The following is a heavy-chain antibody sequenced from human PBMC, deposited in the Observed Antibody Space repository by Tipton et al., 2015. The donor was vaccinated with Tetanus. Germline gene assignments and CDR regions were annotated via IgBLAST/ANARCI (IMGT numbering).Heavy chain of an antibody. CDR1: GASVSRSSHY. D-gene: IGHD5-12*01. CDR3: ARANNDYPKKGPFDY. V-gene: IGHV4-61*01. CDR2: VYHNGNT. Sequence: TLSLTCSVSGASVSRSSHYWTWIRQPPGKEPEWVGYVYHNGNTNYHPSLKSRLTISVDTSKNQFSLNLKSVITADTAIYYCARANNDYPKKGPFDYWGQGILVTVSS. J-gene: IGHJ4*02.